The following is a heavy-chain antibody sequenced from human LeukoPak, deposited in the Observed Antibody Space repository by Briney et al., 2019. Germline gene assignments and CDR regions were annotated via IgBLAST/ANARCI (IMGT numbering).Heavy chain of an antibody. Sequence: ASVKVSCKASGYTFTGYYMHWVRQAPGQGLEWMGWINPNSGGTNYAQKFQGWVTMTRDTSISTAYMELSRLRSDDTAVYYCARDGLLSSYDSGGCDYWGQGTLVTVSS. D-gene: IGHD3-22*01. CDR2: INPNSGGT. CDR3: ARDGLLSSYDSGGCDY. V-gene: IGHV1-2*04. J-gene: IGHJ4*02. CDR1: GYTFTGYY.